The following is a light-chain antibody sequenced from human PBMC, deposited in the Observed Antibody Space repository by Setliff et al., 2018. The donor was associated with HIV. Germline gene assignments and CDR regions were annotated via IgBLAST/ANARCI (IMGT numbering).Light chain of an antibody. CDR2: DVS. CDR1: SSDVGVHNY. J-gene: IGLJ1*01. CDR3: SSYTNTPLYV. Sequence: QSALTQPASVSGSPGQSITISCTGTSSDVGVHNYVSWYQQHPGKAPKLIIYDVSNRPSGASNRFSGSKSGNTASLTISGLQAEDEADYYCSSYTNTPLYVFGTGTKVTVL. V-gene: IGLV2-14*03.